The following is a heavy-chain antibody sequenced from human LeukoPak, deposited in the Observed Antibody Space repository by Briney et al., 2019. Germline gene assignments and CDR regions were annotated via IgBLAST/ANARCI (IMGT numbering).Heavy chain of an antibody. D-gene: IGHD3-3*01. J-gene: IGHJ4*02. CDR1: GYIFTSYD. V-gene: IGHV1-8*03. Sequence: ASVKVSCKASGYIFTSYDINWVRQATGQGLEWMGWMNPNGGNTGYAQKFQGRVTITRNTSISTAYMELSSLRSEDTAVYYCAIDTIFGVVAQDYWGQGTLVTVSS. CDR2: MNPNGGNT. CDR3: AIDTIFGVVAQDY.